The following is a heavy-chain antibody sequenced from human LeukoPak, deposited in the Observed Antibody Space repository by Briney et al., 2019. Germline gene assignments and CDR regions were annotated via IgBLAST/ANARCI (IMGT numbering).Heavy chain of an antibody. D-gene: IGHD1-20*01. CDR3: ARALVTGTTGFDY. V-gene: IGHV3-21*01. J-gene: IGHJ4*02. CDR1: GFTFSSCS. CDR2: ISSSSSYI. Sequence: AGGSLRLSCAASGFTFSSCSMNWVRQAPGKGLEWVSSISSSSSYIYYADSVKGRFTISRDNAKNSLYLQMNSLRAEDTAVYYCARALVTGTTGFDYWGQGTLVTVSS.